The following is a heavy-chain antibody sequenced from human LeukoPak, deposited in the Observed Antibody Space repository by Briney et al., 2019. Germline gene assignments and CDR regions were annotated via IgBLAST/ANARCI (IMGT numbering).Heavy chain of an antibody. J-gene: IGHJ4*02. CDR2: IKSKTDGGTT. CDR1: GFTFSNAW. CDR3: STGAATGFDY. D-gene: IGHD2-15*01. V-gene: IGHV3-15*01. Sequence: GGSLRLSCTASGFTFSNAWMSWVRQAPGKGLEWVGRIKSKTDGGTTDYAAPVKGRFTISRDDSKNTLYPQMNTLKTEDTAVYYCSTGAATGFDYWGQGTLVTVSS.